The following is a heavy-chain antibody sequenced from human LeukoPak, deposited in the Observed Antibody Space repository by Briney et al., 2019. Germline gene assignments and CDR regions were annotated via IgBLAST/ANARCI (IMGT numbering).Heavy chain of an antibody. CDR1: GFTFGNYA. CDR2: IAWNSGNT. CDR3: AKDMNSYGSGSSYNPWGPCHS. Sequence: PGGSLRLSCAASGFTFGNYAMHWVRQAPGKGLELVSGIAWNSGNTGYADSVKGRFTISRDNAENSLYLQKNSLIPEDTAFYFCAKDMNSYGSGSSYNPWGPCHSWGRRPLVTVSS. J-gene: IGHJ4*02. V-gene: IGHV3-9*01. D-gene: IGHD3-10*01.